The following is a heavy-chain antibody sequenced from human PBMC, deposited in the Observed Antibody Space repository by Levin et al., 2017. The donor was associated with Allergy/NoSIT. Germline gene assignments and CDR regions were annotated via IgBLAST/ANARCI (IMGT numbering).Heavy chain of an antibody. J-gene: IGHJ4*02. CDR3: GRRRSGYYDVIDY. Sequence: ASVKVSCKASEYSFTDYYIHWVRQATGQGLEWMGWINPFSGGTKYAQKFQGRVTVTGDTAISTVYMEMSSLRSDDTAVYYCGRRRSGYYDVIDYWGQGTLVTV. CDR1: EYSFTDYY. CDR2: INPFSGGT. V-gene: IGHV1-2*02. D-gene: IGHD3-3*01.